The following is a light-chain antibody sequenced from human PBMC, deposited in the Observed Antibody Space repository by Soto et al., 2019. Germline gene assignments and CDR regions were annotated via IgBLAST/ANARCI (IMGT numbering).Light chain of an antibody. CDR1: QSVSRY. CDR2: ATS. CDR3: QQNYSTPGT. J-gene: IGKJ1*01. V-gene: IGKV1-39*01. Sequence: DIQMTQSPSSLSASVGDRVTITCRASQSVSRYLNWYQQKPGKAPKLLLYATSSLHNGVPSRFSGSGSGTDFTLTISSLQPDDFASYYCQQNYSTPGTFGRGTKVEIK.